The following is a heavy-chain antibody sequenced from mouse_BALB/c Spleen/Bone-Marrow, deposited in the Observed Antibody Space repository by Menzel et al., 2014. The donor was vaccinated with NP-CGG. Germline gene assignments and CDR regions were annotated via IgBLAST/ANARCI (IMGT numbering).Heavy chain of an antibody. Sequence: DVKLQESGGGLVQPGGSLKLSCTASGFELSRYWMSWVRQAPGKGLEWIGEINPNSRTINYTPSLKERFIISRDNAKNTLYLQMSKVRSEDTALYFCARCGYYGGLAYWGQGTLVTVSA. J-gene: IGHJ3*01. V-gene: IGHV4-1*02. CDR2: INPNSRTI. D-gene: IGHD1-2*01. CDR3: ARCGYYGGLAY. CDR1: GFELSRYW.